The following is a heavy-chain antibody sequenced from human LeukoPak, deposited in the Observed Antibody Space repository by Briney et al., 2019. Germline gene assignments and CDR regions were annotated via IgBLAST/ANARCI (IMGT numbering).Heavy chain of an antibody. CDR1: GVSFSGYY. CDR2: INHSGST. CDR3: ASPSNWFDP. Sequence: SETLSLTCAVYGVSFSGYYWSWIRQPPGKGLEWIGEINHSGSTNYNPSLKSRVPISVDTSKNQFSLKLSSVTAADTAVYYCASPSNWFDPWGQGTLVTASS. J-gene: IGHJ5*02. V-gene: IGHV4-34*01.